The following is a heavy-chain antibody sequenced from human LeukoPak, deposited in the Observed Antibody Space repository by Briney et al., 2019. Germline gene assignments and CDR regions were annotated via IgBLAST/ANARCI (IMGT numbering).Heavy chain of an antibody. V-gene: IGHV1-18*01. CDR1: GYTFTSYG. J-gene: IGHJ4*02. D-gene: IGHD3-22*01. Sequence: GASVKVSCKASGYTFTSYGISWVRQAPGQGLEWMGWISAYNGNTNYAQKLQGRVTMTTDTSTSTAYMELRSLRSDDTAVYYCARGRFHKGNYYDSSGPSRVSDYWGQGTLVTVSS. CDR3: ARGRFHKGNYYDSSGPSRVSDY. CDR2: ISAYNGNT.